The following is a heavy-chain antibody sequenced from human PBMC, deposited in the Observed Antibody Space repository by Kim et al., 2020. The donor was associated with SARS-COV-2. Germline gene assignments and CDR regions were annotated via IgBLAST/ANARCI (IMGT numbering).Heavy chain of an antibody. CDR2: INYSGST. D-gene: IGHD3-3*01. CDR3: ARGHYDFWSGYIRSFDY. J-gene: IGHJ4*02. Sequence: SETLSLTCAVYGGSFSGYYWSWIRQPPGKGLEWIGEINYSGSTNYNPSLKSRVTISVDTSKNQFSLKLSSVTAADTAVYYCARGHYDFWSGYIRSFDYWGQGTLVTVSS. CDR1: GGSFSGYY. V-gene: IGHV4-34*01.